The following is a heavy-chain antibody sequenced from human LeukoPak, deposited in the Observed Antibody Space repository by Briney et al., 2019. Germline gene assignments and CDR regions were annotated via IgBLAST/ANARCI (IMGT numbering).Heavy chain of an antibody. V-gene: IGHV3-21*01. CDR1: GYTFSDFS. CDR3: VRLRRNNDRSGYYYYYGY. Sequence: GGSLTPSCAASGYTFSDFSVNWVRQAPGKGLEWVSSISVRSNYRYYADSVRGRFTISRDDARDSLFLQMNSLRAEDTAVYFCVRLRRNNDRSGYYYYYGYWGQGTLVTVSS. CDR2: ISVRSNYR. D-gene: IGHD3-22*01. J-gene: IGHJ4*02.